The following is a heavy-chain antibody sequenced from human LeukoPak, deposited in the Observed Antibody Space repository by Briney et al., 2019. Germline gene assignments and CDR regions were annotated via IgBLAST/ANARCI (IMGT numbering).Heavy chain of an antibody. J-gene: IGHJ4*02. CDR2: IYYSGST. D-gene: IGHD2/OR15-2a*01. CDR3: AARRLYYFDY. Sequence: SETLSLTCTASGGSISSYYWSWLRQPPGKGLEWIGYIYYSGSTNYNPSLKSRVTISVDTSKNQFSLKLSSVAAADTAVYYGAARRLYYFDYWGQGTLVPVSA. V-gene: IGHV4-59*03. CDR1: GGSISSYY.